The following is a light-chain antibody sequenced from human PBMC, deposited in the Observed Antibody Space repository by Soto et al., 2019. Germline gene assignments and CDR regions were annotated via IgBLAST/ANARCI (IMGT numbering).Light chain of an antibody. CDR3: NSYTSSNTRV. CDR2: EVS. J-gene: IGLJ1*01. Sequence: QSALTQPASVSGSPGQSITISCTGTSSDVDGYSRVSWYQHHPGKAPKLIIYEVSDRPSGVSNRFSGSKSGNTASLTISGLQAEDEADYYCNSYTSSNTRVFGTGTKVTVL. V-gene: IGLV2-14*01. CDR1: SSDVDGYSR.